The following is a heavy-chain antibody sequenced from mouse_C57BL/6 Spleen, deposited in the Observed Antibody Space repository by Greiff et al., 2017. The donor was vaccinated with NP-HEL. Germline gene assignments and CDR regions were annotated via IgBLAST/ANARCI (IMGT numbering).Heavy chain of an antibody. CDR3: ARRWYYFDY. V-gene: IGHV5-17*01. CDR1: GFTFSDYG. J-gene: IGHJ2*01. CDR2: ISSGSSTI. Sequence: EVQLVESGGGLVKPGGSLNLSCAASGFTFSDYGMHWVRQAPEKGLEWVAYISSGSSTIYYADTVKGRFTISRDNAKNTLFLQMTSLRSEDTAMYYCARRWYYFDYWGQGTTLTVSS.